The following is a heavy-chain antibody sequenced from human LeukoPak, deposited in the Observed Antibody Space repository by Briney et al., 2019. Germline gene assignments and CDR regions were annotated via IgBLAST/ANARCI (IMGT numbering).Heavy chain of an antibody. CDR2: ISYDGSNK. D-gene: IGHD1-20*01. CDR3: ARRRYNWNAIDY. Sequence: GGSLRLFCAASGFTFSSYAMHWVRQAPGKGLEWVAVISYDGSNKYYADSVKGRFTISRDNSKNSLYLQMNSLRAEDTAVYYCARRRYNWNAIDYWGQGTLVTVSS. CDR1: GFTFSSYA. J-gene: IGHJ4*02. V-gene: IGHV3-30-3*01.